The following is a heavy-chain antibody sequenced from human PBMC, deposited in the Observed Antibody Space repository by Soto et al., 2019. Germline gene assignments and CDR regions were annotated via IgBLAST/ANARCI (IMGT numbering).Heavy chain of an antibody. D-gene: IGHD3-10*01. CDR3: ARGGLGSVTTSLDY. Sequence: PSETLSLTCGVYGGSFSGYYWSWLRQPPGKGLEWIGEINHSGTTNYNPSLKSRATISIDTSENRFSLKLNSVSAADTAVYYCARGGLGSVTTSLDYWGRGTLVTVSS. V-gene: IGHV4-34*01. CDR2: INHSGTT. J-gene: IGHJ4*02. CDR1: GGSFSGYY.